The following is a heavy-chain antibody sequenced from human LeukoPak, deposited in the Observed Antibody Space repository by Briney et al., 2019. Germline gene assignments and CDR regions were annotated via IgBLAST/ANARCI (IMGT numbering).Heavy chain of an antibody. Sequence: SETLSLTCTVSGGSISSYYWSWIRQPPGKGLEWIGYIYDSGSTNYNPSPKSRLTISVDTSKNQFSLSLSSVTAADTAVYYCAGYPILGAYCGGDCYFEYWGQGTLVTVSS. CDR1: GGSISSYY. CDR2: IYDSGST. V-gene: IGHV4-59*01. CDR3: AGYPILGAYCGGDCYFEY. D-gene: IGHD2-21*01. J-gene: IGHJ4*02.